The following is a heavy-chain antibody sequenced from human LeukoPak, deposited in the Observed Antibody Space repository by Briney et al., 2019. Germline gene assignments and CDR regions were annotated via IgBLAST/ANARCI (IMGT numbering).Heavy chain of an antibody. Sequence: SETLSLTCTVSGVSISSSSYYWGWIRQPPGKGLEWIGSIYYSGSAYYNPSLKRRVTISVDTSKNQFSLKLNSVSAADTAVYYCAREDYGVNAGLWGQGTLVTVSS. CDR3: AREDYGVNAGL. D-gene: IGHD4-23*01. CDR2: IYYSGSA. J-gene: IGHJ4*02. CDR1: GVSISSSSYY. V-gene: IGHV4-39*07.